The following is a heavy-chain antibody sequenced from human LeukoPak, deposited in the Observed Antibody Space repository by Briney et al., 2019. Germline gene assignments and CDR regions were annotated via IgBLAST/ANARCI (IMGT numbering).Heavy chain of an antibody. D-gene: IGHD2-8*01. CDR3: AGSPNGLRNYYYGMDV. Sequence: GGSLRLSCAASGFTFSSYAMHWVRQAPGKGLEWVAVISYDGSNKYYADSVKGRFTISRDNSKNTLYLQMNSLRAEDTAVYYCAGSPNGLRNYYYGMDVWGQGTTVTVSS. V-gene: IGHV3-30-3*01. CDR2: ISYDGSNK. J-gene: IGHJ6*02. CDR1: GFTFSSYA.